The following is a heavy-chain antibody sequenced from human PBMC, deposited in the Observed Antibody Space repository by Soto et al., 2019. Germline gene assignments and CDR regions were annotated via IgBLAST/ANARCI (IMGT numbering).Heavy chain of an antibody. CDR3: ASAHHVWGSYRYYGMDV. CDR1: GYTFTSYD. V-gene: IGHV1-8*01. CDR2: MNPNSGNT. Sequence: ASVKVSCKASGYTFTSYDINWVRQATGQGLEWMGWMNPNSGNTGYAQKFQGRVTMTRNTSISTAYMELSSLRSEDTAVYYCASAHHVWGSYRYYGMDVWGQGTTVTVSS. D-gene: IGHD3-16*02. J-gene: IGHJ6*02.